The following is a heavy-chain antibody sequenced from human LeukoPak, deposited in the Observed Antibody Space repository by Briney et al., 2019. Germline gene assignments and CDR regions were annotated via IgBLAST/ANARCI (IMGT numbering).Heavy chain of an antibody. CDR2: IYYSGST. J-gene: IGHJ4*02. D-gene: IGHD3-16*02. Sequence: SQTLSLTCTVSGGSISSGDYYWSWIRQPPGKGLEWIGYIYYSGSTYYNPSLKSRVTISVDTSKNQFSLKLSSVTAADTAVYYCAGGWEITFGGVIVSPPFDYWGQGSLVTASS. CDR1: GGSISSGDYY. V-gene: IGHV4-30-4*01. CDR3: AGGWEITFGGVIVSPPFDY.